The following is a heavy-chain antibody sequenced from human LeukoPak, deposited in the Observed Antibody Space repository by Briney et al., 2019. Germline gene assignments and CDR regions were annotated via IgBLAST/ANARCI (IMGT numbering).Heavy chain of an antibody. J-gene: IGHJ3*02. CDR3: ARDGPLGYCSGGSCLDAFDI. CDR2: IKQDGSEK. Sequence: PGGSLRLSCAASGFTFRNYWMGWVRQAPGKGLEGVANIKQDGSEKYYVDSVKGRFTISRDNAKNSLYLQMNSLRAEDTAVYYCARDGPLGYCSGGSCLDAFDIWGQGTMVTVSS. CDR1: GFTFRNYW. V-gene: IGHV3-7*01. D-gene: IGHD2-15*01.